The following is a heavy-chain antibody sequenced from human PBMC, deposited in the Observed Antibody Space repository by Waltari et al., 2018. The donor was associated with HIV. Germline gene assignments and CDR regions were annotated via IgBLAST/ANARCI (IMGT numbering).Heavy chain of an antibody. V-gene: IGHV1-69*02. CDR3: ARPAQRGYHSDAFDI. Sequence: QVQLVQSGAEVKKPGSSVKVSCKASGGTFSSYPISWVRQAPGQGLEWIGRINPSLGIANYTKKFQGRGTITADKSTSTAYMELSSLRSEDTAVYYCARPAQRGYHSDAFDIWGQGTMVTVSS. D-gene: IGHD3-22*01. CDR1: GGTFSSYP. J-gene: IGHJ3*02. CDR2: INPSLGIA.